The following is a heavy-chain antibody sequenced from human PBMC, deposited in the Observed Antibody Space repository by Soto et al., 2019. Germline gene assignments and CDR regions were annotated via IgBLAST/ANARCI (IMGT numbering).Heavy chain of an antibody. CDR3: ARVFQGYSGDHGYTAEYYYYGMDG. J-gene: IGHJ6*02. Sequence: QVQLQQWGAGLLKPSETLSLTCAVYGGSFSGYYWTWIRQPPGKGLVWIGEINHSGSTNYTPSLKSRATISVQASKNKISVKLSSVTAAETAVYYCARVFQGYSGDHGYTAEYYYYGMDGWRQGHTVTIS. CDR1: GGSFSGYY. CDR2: INHSGST. V-gene: IGHV4-34*01. D-gene: IGHD5-12*01.